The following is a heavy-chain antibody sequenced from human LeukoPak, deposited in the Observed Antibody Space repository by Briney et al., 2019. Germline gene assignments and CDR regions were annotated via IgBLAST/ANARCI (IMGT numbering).Heavy chain of an antibody. CDR2: INPNSGGT. J-gene: IGHJ6*03. CDR3: ARVYDESSSWYSGYYYYMDV. D-gene: IGHD6-13*01. Sequence: GASVKVSCKASGYTFTGYYMHWVRQAPGQGLEWMGWINPNSGGTNYAQKFQGRVTMTRDTSISTAYMELSRLRSDDTAVYYCARVYDESSSWYSGYYYYMDVWGKGTTVTISS. V-gene: IGHV1-2*02. CDR1: GYTFTGYY.